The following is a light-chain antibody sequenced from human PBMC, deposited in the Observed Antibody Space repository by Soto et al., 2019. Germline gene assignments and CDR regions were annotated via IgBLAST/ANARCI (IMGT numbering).Light chain of an antibody. V-gene: IGKV3-15*01. Sequence: EIEMTQCPATLSVSPGERATLSCRASQSVSSNLAWYQQKPGQAPRLLIYGASTRATGIPARFSGSGSGTEFTLTISGLQSEDFAVYYCQQYNNWPPTWTFGQGTKVDIK. CDR2: GAS. CDR1: QSVSSN. J-gene: IGKJ1*01. CDR3: QQYNNWPPTWT.